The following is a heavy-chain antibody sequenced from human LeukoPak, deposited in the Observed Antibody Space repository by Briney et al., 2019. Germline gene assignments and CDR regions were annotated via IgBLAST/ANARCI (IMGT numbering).Heavy chain of an antibody. CDR1: GYPFTHYH. V-gene: IGHV1-2*02. Sequence: ASVTVSCTASGYPFTHYHIHWVRQAPGQGPEWMGWIQPDSGVTNYAQKFQGRVTMTRDTSITTAYMELSGLRSDDTAVYYCARDGRMVAALDIWGQGTMVTVSS. CDR2: IQPDSGVT. D-gene: IGHD2-15*01. CDR3: ARDGRMVAALDI. J-gene: IGHJ3*02.